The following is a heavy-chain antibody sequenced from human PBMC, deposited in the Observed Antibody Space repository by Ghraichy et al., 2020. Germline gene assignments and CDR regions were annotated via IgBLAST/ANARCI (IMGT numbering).Heavy chain of an antibody. CDR3: AKADYGDYVYYFDY. V-gene: IGHV3-23*01. CDR2: ISGGGGGT. CDR1: GFTFSSYA. D-gene: IGHD4-17*01. Sequence: GGSLRLSCAASGFTFSSYAMSWVRQAPGKGLEWVSAISGGGGGTYYADSVKGRFTISRDNSKNTLYLQMNSLRAEDTAVYYCAKADYGDYVYYFDYWGQGTLVTVSS. J-gene: IGHJ4*02.